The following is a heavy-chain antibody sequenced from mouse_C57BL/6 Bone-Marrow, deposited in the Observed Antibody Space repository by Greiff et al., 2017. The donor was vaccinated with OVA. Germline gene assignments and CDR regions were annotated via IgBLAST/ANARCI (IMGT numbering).Heavy chain of an antibody. CDR1: GFNIKDDY. J-gene: IGHJ3*01. CDR2: IDPENGDT. CDR3: TTGDYETWFAY. Sequence: VQLQQSGAELVRPGASVKLSCTASGFNIKDDYMHWVKQRPEQGLEWIGWIDPENGDTEYAAKFQGKAPITADTSSNTAYLQLSSLTSEDTAVYYCTTGDYETWFAYWGQGTLVTVSA. V-gene: IGHV14-4*01. D-gene: IGHD2-4*01.